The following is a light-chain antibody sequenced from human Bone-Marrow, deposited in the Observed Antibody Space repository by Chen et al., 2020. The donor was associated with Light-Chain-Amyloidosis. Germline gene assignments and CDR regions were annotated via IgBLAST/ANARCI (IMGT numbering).Light chain of an antibody. CDR3: AAWDDDLSGQ. J-gene: IGLJ3*02. CDR2: RNN. CDR1: RSNIESHY. Sequence: QSVLPQPPSVSGIPGQTVTISCSGSRSNIESHYVHWYQQLPGTAPRLLIYRNNQRPSGVPARFSGAKSGTSASLAITGLRSEDEADYYCAAWDDDLSGQFGGGTKLTVL. V-gene: IGLV1-47*01.